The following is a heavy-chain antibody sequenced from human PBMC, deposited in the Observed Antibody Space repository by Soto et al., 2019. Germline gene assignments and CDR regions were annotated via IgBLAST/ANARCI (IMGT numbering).Heavy chain of an antibody. CDR3: ASPAHRHRWLSTEDAFDI. CDR1: GVTFISYS. Sequence: GGSMRLPRAAAGVTFISYSMSWVRQAQGKGLEWVSSISSSSSYIYYADSVKGRFTISRDNAKNSLYLQMNSLRAEDTAVYYCASPAHRHRWLSTEDAFDIWGQGTMVTVSS. D-gene: IGHD3-22*01. CDR2: ISSSSSYI. V-gene: IGHV3-21*01. J-gene: IGHJ3*02.